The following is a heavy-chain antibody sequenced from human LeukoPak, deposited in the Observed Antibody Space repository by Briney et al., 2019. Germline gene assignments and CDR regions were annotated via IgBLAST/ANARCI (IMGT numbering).Heavy chain of an antibody. J-gene: IGHJ5*02. CDR1: GGSISSYY. D-gene: IGHD3-10*01. Sequence: SETLSLTCTVSGGSISSYYWSGIRHPPGKGLEGMGYIYYSWSTNYNPSLKRRVTISVDTSKNQFSRNVSPVSVGDTAVYYCARRWVDKYYYGSGSYQYNWFDPWGQGTLVTVSS. V-gene: IGHV4-59*01. CDR3: ARRWVDKYYYGSGSYQYNWFDP. CDR2: IYYSWST.